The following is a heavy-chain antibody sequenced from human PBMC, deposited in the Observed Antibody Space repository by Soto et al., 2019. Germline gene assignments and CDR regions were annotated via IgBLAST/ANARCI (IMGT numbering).Heavy chain of an antibody. CDR3: AREGIAVAGTGNWFDP. CDR2: INHSGST. D-gene: IGHD6-19*01. J-gene: IGHJ5*02. CDR1: GGSFSGYY. Sequence: SETLSLTCAVYGGSFSGYYWSWIRQPPGKGLEWIGEINHSGSTNYNPSLKSRVTISVDTSKNQFSLKLSSVTAADTAVYYCAREGIAVAGTGNWFDPWGQGTLVTV. V-gene: IGHV4-34*01.